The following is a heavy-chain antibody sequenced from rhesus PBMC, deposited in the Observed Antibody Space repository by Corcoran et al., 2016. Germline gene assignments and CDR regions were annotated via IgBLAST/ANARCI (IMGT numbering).Heavy chain of an antibody. J-gene: IGHJ4*01. D-gene: IGHD3-16*01. CDR1: GGSISSSY. CDR2: IYGSGSST. Sequence: QLQLQESGPGLVKPSETLSVTCAVSGGSISSSYWSWIRPAPGKGREWIGYIYGSGSSTNYNPSLNSRVTLSVDTSKNQLSLKLSSVTAADTAVYYCARDGSYYSGSYYFDYWGQGVLVTVSS. CDR3: ARDGSYYSGSYYFDY. V-gene: IGHV4-169*02.